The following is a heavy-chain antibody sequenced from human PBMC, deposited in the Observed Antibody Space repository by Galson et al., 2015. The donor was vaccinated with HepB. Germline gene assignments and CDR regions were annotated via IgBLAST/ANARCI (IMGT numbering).Heavy chain of an antibody. D-gene: IGHD4-17*01. J-gene: IGHJ4*02. V-gene: IGHV3-11*01. Sequence: SLRLSCAASGFTFSDYYMTWIRQAPGKGLEWVSYISDIGDIIYYADSVKGRFTISRDNARSSLYLQMNSLRAEDTAVYYCASTGAYGDYDLGYWGQGTLVTVSS. CDR2: ISDIGDII. CDR1: GFTFSDYY. CDR3: ASTGAYGDYDLGY.